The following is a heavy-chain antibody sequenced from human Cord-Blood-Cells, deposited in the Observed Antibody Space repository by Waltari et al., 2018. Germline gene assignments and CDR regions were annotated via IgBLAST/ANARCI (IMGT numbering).Heavy chain of an antibody. Sequence: QVQLVQSGAEVKKPGSSVKVSCKASGGTFSSYAISCVRQATGQWLEWMGGIIPIFGTANYAQKFQGRVTITADESTSTAYMELSSLRSEDTAVYYCARDLGYDILTGYQNWFDPWGQGTLVTVSS. D-gene: IGHD3-9*01. V-gene: IGHV1-69*01. CDR1: GGTFSSYA. J-gene: IGHJ5*02. CDR3: ARDLGYDILTGYQNWFDP. CDR2: IIPIFGTA.